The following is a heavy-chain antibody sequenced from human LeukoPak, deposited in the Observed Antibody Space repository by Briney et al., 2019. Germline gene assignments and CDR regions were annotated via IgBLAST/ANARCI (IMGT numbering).Heavy chain of an antibody. CDR3: TTVTVYGSGSYYNVHYYYYYMDV. CDR1: GFTFDDYG. Sequence: GGSLRLSCAASGFTFDDYGMSWVRQSPGKGLEWVGRIKSKTDGGTTDYAAPVKGRFTISRDDSKNTLYLQMNSLKTEDTAVYYCTTVTVYGSGSYYNVHYYYYYMDVWGKGTTVTISS. CDR2: IKSKTDGGTT. J-gene: IGHJ6*03. V-gene: IGHV3-15*01. D-gene: IGHD3-10*01.